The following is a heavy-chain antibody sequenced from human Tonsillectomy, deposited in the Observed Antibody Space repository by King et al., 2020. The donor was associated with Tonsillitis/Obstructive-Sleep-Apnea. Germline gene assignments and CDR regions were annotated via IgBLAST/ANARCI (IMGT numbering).Heavy chain of an antibody. CDR3: AKDSGAEWEPFVFDY. Sequence: VQLVESGGGVVQPGRSLKLSCAASGFMFSNYGMHWVRQAPGKGLEWVAVISSDGNNKYYGDSVKGRFTISRDKSKNTLYLRMNSLRVEDTAVYYCAKDSGAEWEPFVFDYWGQGTLVTVSS. D-gene: IGHD1-26*01. CDR2: ISSDGNNK. V-gene: IGHV3-30*18. CDR1: GFMFSNYG. J-gene: IGHJ4*02.